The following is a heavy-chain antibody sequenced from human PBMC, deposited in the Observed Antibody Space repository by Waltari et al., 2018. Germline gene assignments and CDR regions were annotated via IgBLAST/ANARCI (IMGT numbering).Heavy chain of an antibody. J-gene: IGHJ4*02. Sequence: QVQLQESGPGLVKPSETLSLTCVVSGYSISSGFYWGWIRQPPGKGLEWIASIHHSGITHYHPSLQSRVIISVDTSKNQFSLKLNSVTATDTAVYYCGRLEGQLVEYWGQGTLVTVSS. D-gene: IGHD6-6*01. V-gene: IGHV4-38-2*01. CDR2: IHHSGIT. CDR3: GRLEGQLVEY. CDR1: GYSISSGFY.